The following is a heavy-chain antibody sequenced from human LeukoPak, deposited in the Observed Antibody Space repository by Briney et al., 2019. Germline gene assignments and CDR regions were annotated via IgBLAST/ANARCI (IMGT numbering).Heavy chain of an antibody. CDR3: ARAVVDVTRWFDP. J-gene: IGHJ5*02. Sequence: SETLSLTCDVSGDSMSSSRFPWSWIRQPPGKGLEWIGYIYHGGSTHYNPSLKSRLTISVDRSKRQFSLRLASVTAADTAVYFCARAVVDVTRWFDPWGQGTLVTVSS. CDR2: IYHGGST. D-gene: IGHD2-15*01. V-gene: IGHV4-30-2*01. CDR1: GDSMSSSRFP.